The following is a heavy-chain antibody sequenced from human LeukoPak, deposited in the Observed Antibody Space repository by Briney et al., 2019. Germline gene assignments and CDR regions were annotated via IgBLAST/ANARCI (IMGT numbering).Heavy chain of an antibody. J-gene: IGHJ5*02. D-gene: IGHD3-10*01. CDR2: INHSGST. Sequence: PSETLSLTCAVYGGSFSGYYWSWIRQPPGKGLEWIGEINHSGSTNYNPSLKSRVTISVDTSKNQFSLKLSSVTAADTAVYYCARGSKTMVRGAAIVWFDPWGQGTLVTVSS. CDR1: GGSFSGYY. CDR3: ARGSKTMVRGAAIVWFDP. V-gene: IGHV4-34*01.